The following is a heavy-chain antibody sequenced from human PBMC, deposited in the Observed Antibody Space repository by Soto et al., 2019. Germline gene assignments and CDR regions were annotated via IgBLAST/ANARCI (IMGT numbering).Heavy chain of an antibody. CDR2: ISAYNGNT. CDR1: GYTFTGYG. CDR3: AREHPYGDYDDLDY. J-gene: IGHJ4*02. Sequence: ASVKVSCKASGYTFTGYGISWVRQAPGQGLEWMGWISAYNGNTNYAQKLQGRVTMTTDTSTSTAYMELRSLRSDDTAVYYCAREHPYGDYDDLDYWGQGTLVTVSS. V-gene: IGHV1-18*04. D-gene: IGHD4-17*01.